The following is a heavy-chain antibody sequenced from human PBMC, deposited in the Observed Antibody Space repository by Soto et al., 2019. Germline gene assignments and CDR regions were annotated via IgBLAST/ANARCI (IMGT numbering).Heavy chain of an antibody. V-gene: IGHV4-31*03. CDR2: IYYNGNT. CDR1: VGSISGGGYY. D-gene: IGHD2-2*01. CDR3: ARDGAYCSSVGCQNPFDH. Sequence: QVQLQESGPGLVQPSQTLSLSCTASVGSISGGGYYWNWIRQLPGKGLDWLGSIYYNGNTYYNPSLQSRVTISFCTSHDHFSLRLTSVTAADTAVYFCARDGAYCSSVGCQNPFDHWGQGTLVTVSS. J-gene: IGHJ4*02.